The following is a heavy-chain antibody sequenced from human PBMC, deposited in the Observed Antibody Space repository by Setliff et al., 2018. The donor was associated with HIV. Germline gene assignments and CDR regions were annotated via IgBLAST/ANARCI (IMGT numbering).Heavy chain of an antibody. D-gene: IGHD3-10*01. CDR1: GYTFSQYG. CDR2: ISTYNGQR. CDR3: SREGVREPPSNTLYYGMDV. J-gene: IGHJ6*02. V-gene: IGHV1-18*01. Sequence: ASVKVSCKSSGYTFSQYGISWVRQAPGQGLEWMGWISTYNGQRNYAQKVQGRVTFTTDTSTSTAYMELRSLRSDDTAVYYCSREGVREPPSNTLYYGMDVWGQGTTVTVS.